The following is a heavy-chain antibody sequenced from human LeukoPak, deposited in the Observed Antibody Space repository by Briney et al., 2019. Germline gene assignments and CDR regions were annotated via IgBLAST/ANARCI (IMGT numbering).Heavy chain of an antibody. Sequence: SETLSLTCTVSGGSISSGGYYWSSIRQHPRKGLEWIGYIYHSGSTSYNPSLKSRVTISVDTSKNQFSLKLSSVTDADTAVYYCARSKVYYYDSSGIDYWGQGTRVTVSS. CDR1: GGSISSGGYY. CDR2: IYHSGST. D-gene: IGHD3-22*01. J-gene: IGHJ4*02. V-gene: IGHV4-31*03. CDR3: ARSKVYYYDSSGIDY.